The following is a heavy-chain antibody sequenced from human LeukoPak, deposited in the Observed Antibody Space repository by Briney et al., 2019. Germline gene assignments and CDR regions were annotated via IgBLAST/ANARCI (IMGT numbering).Heavy chain of an antibody. J-gene: IGHJ4*02. CDR1: GFTFSSYA. CDR2: ISYDGSNK. Sequence: GGSLRLSCAASGFTFSSYAMHWVRQAPGKGLEWVAVISYDGSNKYYADSVKGRFTISRDNSKNTLYLQMNSLRAEDTAVYYCARSGDSGGDFYFDYWGQGTLVTVSS. CDR3: ARSGDSGGDFYFDY. D-gene: IGHD2-21*02. V-gene: IGHV3-30-3*01.